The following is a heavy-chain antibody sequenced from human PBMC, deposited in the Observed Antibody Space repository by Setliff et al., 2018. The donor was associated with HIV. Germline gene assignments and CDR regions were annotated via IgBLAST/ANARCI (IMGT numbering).Heavy chain of an antibody. CDR3: ARDHVFGSRTGFDP. J-gene: IGHJ5*02. V-gene: IGHV4-38-2*01. CDR1: GYFLSSGYY. Sequence: PSETLSLTCAVSGYFLSSGYYWGWIRQPPGKGLEWIGSLSHVGGTYYNPSLKSRVTIAVDTSKNQFSLKLSAVTAADTAVYYCARDHVFGSRTGFDPWGPGILVTVS. CDR2: LSHVGGT. D-gene: IGHD3-10*01.